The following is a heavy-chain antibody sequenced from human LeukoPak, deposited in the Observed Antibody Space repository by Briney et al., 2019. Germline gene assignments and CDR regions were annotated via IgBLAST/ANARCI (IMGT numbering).Heavy chain of an antibody. V-gene: IGHV1-69*04. CDR3: ARGPYSGYDSDHFDY. D-gene: IGHD5-12*01. Sequence: GSSVKVSCKASGGTFSSYAISWVRQAPGQGLEWMGRIIPILGIANYAQKFQGRVTITADKSTSTAYMELSSLRSEDTAVYYCARGPYSGYDSDHFDYWGQGTLVTVSS. J-gene: IGHJ4*02. CDR2: IIPILGIA. CDR1: GGTFSSYA.